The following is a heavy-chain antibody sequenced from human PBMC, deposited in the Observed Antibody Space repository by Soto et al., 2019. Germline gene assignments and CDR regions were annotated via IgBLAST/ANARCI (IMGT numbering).Heavy chain of an antibody. Sequence: QVQLQQWGAGLLKPSETLSLTCAVYGGSFSGYYWSWIRQPPGKGLEWIGEINHSGSTNYNPSLKSRVPISVDTSKNQFSLKLSSVTAADTAVYYCARGAARPDDYWGQGTLVTVSS. J-gene: IGHJ4*02. CDR1: GGSFSGYY. CDR3: ARGAARPDDY. D-gene: IGHD6-6*01. V-gene: IGHV4-34*01. CDR2: INHSGST.